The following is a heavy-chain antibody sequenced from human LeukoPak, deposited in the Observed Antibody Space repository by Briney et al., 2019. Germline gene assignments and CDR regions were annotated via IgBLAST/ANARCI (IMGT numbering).Heavy chain of an antibody. Sequence: SSVNVSCKASGYTFTSYGISWVRQAPGQGLEGMGWISDYNGKTNYAQKLQGRVTMTTETSTSTAYMELRSLRSDDTAVYYCARDGAAAGLRFDYWGQGTLVTVSS. CDR3: ARDGAAAGLRFDY. CDR2: ISDYNGKT. J-gene: IGHJ4*02. V-gene: IGHV1-18*01. CDR1: GYTFTSYG. D-gene: IGHD6-13*01.